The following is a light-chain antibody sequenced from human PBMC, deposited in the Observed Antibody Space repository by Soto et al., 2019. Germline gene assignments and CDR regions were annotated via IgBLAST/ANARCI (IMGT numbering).Light chain of an antibody. V-gene: IGLV2-14*03. Sequence: QSALTHPASVSGSPGQSITISCTGSTSDIGGYNYVSWYQQHPGKAPKLLIYDVSYRPSGISDRFSGSKSGNTASLTISGLQPEDEADYYCSSYGASSTLFGGGTKLTVL. CDR3: SSYGASSTL. J-gene: IGLJ2*01. CDR2: DVS. CDR1: TSDIGGYNY.